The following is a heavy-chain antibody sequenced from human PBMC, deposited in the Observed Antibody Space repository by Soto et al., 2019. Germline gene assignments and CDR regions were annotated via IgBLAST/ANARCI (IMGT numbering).Heavy chain of an antibody. CDR3: ARMLRGDPLDY. J-gene: IGHJ4*02. CDR1: GFTFSSYW. Sequence: GGSLRLSCAASGFTFSSYWMHWVRQAPGKGLVWVSRINSDGSSTSYADSVKGRFTISRDSAKNTLYLQMNSLRAEDTAVYDCARMLRGDPLDYWGQGTLVTVSS. D-gene: IGHD3-10*01. CDR2: INSDGSST. V-gene: IGHV3-74*01.